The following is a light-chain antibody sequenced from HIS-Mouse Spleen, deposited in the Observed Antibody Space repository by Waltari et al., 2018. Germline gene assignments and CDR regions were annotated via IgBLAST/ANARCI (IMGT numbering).Light chain of an antibody. V-gene: IGKV1-33*01. CDR2: DAS. CDR3: QQYDNLPLYT. CDR1: QDISNY. Sequence: DIQMTQSPSSLSASVGDRVTITCQASQDISNYLNWYQQKPGKAPKLLIYDASNLETRVPSRFSGSGSETDFTFTISSLQPEDIATYYCQQYDNLPLYTFGQGTKLEIK. J-gene: IGKJ2*01.